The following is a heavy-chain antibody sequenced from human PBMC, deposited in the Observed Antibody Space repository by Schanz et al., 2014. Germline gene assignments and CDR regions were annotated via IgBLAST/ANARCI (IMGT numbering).Heavy chain of an antibody. D-gene: IGHD3-22*01. Sequence: EVQLVESGVGLVQPGGSLRLSCAASGFTFSSYWMHWVRQVPGKGLVWVSRIKSDGSSTSYADSVKGRFTISRDNAKNSLYLEMNSLRVEDTAFYYCARDASSSDYHLAHWGQGTLVTVSS. CDR1: GFTFSSYW. CDR3: ARDASSSDYHLAH. V-gene: IGHV3-74*01. CDR2: IKSDGSST. J-gene: IGHJ4*02.